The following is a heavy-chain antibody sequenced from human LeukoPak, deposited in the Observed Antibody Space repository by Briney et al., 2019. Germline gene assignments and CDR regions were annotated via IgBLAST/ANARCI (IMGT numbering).Heavy chain of an antibody. J-gene: IGHJ4*02. Sequence: PGGSLRLSCAASGFTFSSYWMHWVRQAPGKGLVWVSRINSDGSSTNYADSVKGRFTISRDNSKNTVYLQMNSLRAEDTAVYYCARDRPVTPLGYWGQGTLVTVSS. CDR3: ARDRPVTPLGY. D-gene: IGHD3-16*01. CDR1: GFTFSSYW. V-gene: IGHV3-74*01. CDR2: INSDGSST.